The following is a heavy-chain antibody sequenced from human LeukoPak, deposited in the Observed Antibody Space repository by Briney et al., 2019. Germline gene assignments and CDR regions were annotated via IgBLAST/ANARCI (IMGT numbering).Heavy chain of an antibody. CDR3: ARVGSGYSYGSPFDY. J-gene: IGHJ4*02. CDR2: INPSGGST. Sequence: ASVKVSCKASGYTFTSYYMHWVRQAPGQGLEWMGIINPSGGSTSYAQKFQGRVTTTRDTSTSTVYMELSSLRSEDTAVYYCARVGSGYSYGSPFDYWGQGTLVTVSS. CDR1: GYTFTSYY. D-gene: IGHD5-18*01. V-gene: IGHV1-46*01.